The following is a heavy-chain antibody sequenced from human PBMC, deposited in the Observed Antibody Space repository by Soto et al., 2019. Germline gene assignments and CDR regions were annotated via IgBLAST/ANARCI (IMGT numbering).Heavy chain of an antibody. CDR3: ARVLAVAGSEGHNWFDP. D-gene: IGHD6-19*01. CDR2: IIPIFGTA. Sequence: SVKVSCKASGGTFSSYAISWVRQAPGQGLEWMGGIIPIFGTANYAQKFQGRVTITADESTSTAYMELSSLRSEDTAVYYCARVLAVAGSEGHNWFDPWGQGNLVTVSS. J-gene: IGHJ5*02. CDR1: GGTFSSYA. V-gene: IGHV1-69*13.